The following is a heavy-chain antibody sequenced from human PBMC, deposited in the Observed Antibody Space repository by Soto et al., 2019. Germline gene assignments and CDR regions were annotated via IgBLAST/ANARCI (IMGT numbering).Heavy chain of an antibody. CDR1: GFTFSSYA. CDR2: ISGSGGST. J-gene: IGHJ4*02. Sequence: GGSLRLSCAASGFTFSSYAMSWVRQAPGKGLEWVSAISGSGGSTYYADSVKGRFTISRDNSKNTLYLQMNSRRAEDTAVYYCAKDLGDYVWGSYRAFDYWGQGTLVTVSS. CDR3: AKDLGDYVWGSYRAFDY. D-gene: IGHD3-16*02. V-gene: IGHV3-23*01.